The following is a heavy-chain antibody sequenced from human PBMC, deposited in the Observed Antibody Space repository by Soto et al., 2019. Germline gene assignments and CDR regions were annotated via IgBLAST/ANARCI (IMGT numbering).Heavy chain of an antibody. CDR2: IYYSGST. Sequence: PSETLSLTCTVSGGSISSGGYYWSWIRQHPGKGLEWIGYIYYSGSTYYNPSLKSRVTISVDTSKNQFSLKLSSVTAADTAVYYCARDVSAYDSSGLYGMDVWGQGTTVTVSS. J-gene: IGHJ6*02. CDR1: GGSISSGGYY. D-gene: IGHD3-22*01. V-gene: IGHV4-31*03. CDR3: ARDVSAYDSSGLYGMDV.